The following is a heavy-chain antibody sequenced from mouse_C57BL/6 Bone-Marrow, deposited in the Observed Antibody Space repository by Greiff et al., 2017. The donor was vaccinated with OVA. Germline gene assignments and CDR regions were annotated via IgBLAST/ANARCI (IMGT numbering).Heavy chain of an antibody. J-gene: IGHJ1*03. CDR2: FHPYNDDT. Sequence: QVQLQQSGAELVKPGASVKMSCKASGYTFTTYPIEWMKQNHGKSLEWIGNFHPYNDDTKYNEKFKGKATLTVEKSSSTVYLELSRLTSDDSAVYYCARGGPYGSSHWYFDVWGTGTTVTVSS. CDR3: ARGGPYGSSHWYFDV. D-gene: IGHD1-1*01. CDR1: GYTFTTYP. V-gene: IGHV1-47*01.